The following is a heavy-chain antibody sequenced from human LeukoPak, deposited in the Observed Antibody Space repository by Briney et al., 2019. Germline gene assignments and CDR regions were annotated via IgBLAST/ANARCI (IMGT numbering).Heavy chain of an antibody. Sequence: PSETLSLTCAVSGASFSGSNYYWSWIRQPPGKGLEWIGEINHSGSTNYNPSLKSRVTISVDTSKNQFSLKLSSVTAADTAVYYCARRGGRRYFDWFISHRYYFDYWGQGTLVTVSS. CDR3: ARRGGRRYFDWFISHRYYFDY. CDR2: INHSGST. J-gene: IGHJ4*02. V-gene: IGHV4-34*01. D-gene: IGHD3-9*01. CDR1: GASFSGSNYY.